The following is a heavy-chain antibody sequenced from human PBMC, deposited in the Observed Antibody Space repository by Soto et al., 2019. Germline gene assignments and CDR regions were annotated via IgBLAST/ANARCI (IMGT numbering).Heavy chain of an antibody. Sequence: EVQLVESGGGLVQPGGSLGLSCAASGFTFSSYSMNWVRQAPGKGLEWVSYISSSSSTIYYADSVKGRFTISRDNAKNSLYLQMNSLSDEDTAVYYCARDDGGYSYGFDYWGQGTLVTVSS. CDR2: ISSSSSTI. D-gene: IGHD5-18*01. CDR1: GFTFSSYS. V-gene: IGHV3-48*02. CDR3: ARDDGGYSYGFDY. J-gene: IGHJ4*02.